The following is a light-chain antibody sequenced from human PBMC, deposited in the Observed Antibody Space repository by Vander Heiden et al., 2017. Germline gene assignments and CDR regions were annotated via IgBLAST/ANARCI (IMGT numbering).Light chain of an antibody. CDR1: SSNIGSNT. Sequence: QSVLPQPPSASGTPGQRVTISCSGSSSNIGSNTVNWYQQLPRTAPKVLIYSNNQRPSGVPDRFSGSKSGTSASLAISGLQSEDEADYYCAAWDDSLNGPVFGGGTKLTVL. CDR3: AAWDDSLNGPV. V-gene: IGLV1-44*01. CDR2: SNN. J-gene: IGLJ3*02.